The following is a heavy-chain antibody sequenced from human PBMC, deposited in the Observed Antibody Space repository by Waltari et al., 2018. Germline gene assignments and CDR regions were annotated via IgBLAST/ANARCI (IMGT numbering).Heavy chain of an antibody. D-gene: IGHD3-16*01. CDR2: VVPEDGET. V-gene: IGHV1-69-2*01. CDR1: GYTFTDYY. Sequence: EVQLVQSGAEVKKPGATVKISCKVSGYTFTDYYMHWVQQAPGKGLEWMGLVVPEDGETIDAQKFQGRVTITAETSTATAYMELSSLRSEDTAVYYCATGHGPHETGDDAFDIWGQGTMVTVSS. CDR3: ATGHGPHETGDDAFDI. J-gene: IGHJ3*02.